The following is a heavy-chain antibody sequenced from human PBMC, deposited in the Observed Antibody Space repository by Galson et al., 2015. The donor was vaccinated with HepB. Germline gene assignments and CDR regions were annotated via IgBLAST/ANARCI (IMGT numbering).Heavy chain of an antibody. CDR3: ARHVKGNNDY. CDR1: GYTFTKYW. Sequence: QSGAEVKKPGESLRISCQGSGYTFTKYWIAWVRQMPGKGLEWMGVINPGDSEIRYSPSFQGQVTISADKSISTAYLQWSRLKASDTAMYYCARHVKGNNDYWGQGTLVTVSS. V-gene: IGHV5-51*01. CDR2: INPGDSEI. D-gene: IGHD4-23*01. J-gene: IGHJ4*02.